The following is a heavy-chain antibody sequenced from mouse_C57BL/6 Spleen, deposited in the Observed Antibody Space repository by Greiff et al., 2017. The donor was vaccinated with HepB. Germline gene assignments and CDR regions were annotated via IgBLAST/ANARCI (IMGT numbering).Heavy chain of an antibody. D-gene: IGHD2-4*01. J-gene: IGHJ3*01. CDR3: ARREDYDAWFAY. CDR1: GYAFSSYW. V-gene: IGHV1-80*01. Sequence: VKLMESGAELVKPGASVKISCKASGYAFSSYWMNWVKQRPGKGLEWIGQIYPGDGDTNYNGKFKGKATLTADKSSSTAYMQLSSLTSEDSAVYFCARREDYDAWFAYWGQGTLVTVSA. CDR2: IYPGDGDT.